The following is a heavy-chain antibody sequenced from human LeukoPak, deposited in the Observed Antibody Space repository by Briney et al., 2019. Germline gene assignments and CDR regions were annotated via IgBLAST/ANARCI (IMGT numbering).Heavy chain of an antibody. D-gene: IGHD3-10*01. Sequence: GGSLRLSCAASGFTFSSNSMTWVRQTPGKGLEWVSGISGSGDSTFYADSVKGRFTISRDNSRYTLYLQMSSLRPEDTAVYYCTKWSGFGDDWGQGTLVTVSS. J-gene: IGHJ4*02. CDR1: GFTFSSNS. CDR2: ISGSGDST. CDR3: TKWSGFGDD. V-gene: IGHV3-23*01.